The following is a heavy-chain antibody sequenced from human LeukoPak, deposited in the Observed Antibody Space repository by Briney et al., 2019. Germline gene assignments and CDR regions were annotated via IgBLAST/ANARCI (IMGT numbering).Heavy chain of an antibody. J-gene: IGHJ4*02. Sequence: GGSLRLSCAASGFTFSSYGMHWVRQAPGKGLEWVTVISNDGSNKYYADSVRGRFTISRDNSKNTLYLQMNSLRAEDTAVYYCARVYYDSSAYYWVDYWGQGTLVTVSS. CDR3: ARVYYDSSAYYWVDY. CDR1: GFTFSSYG. D-gene: IGHD3-22*01. CDR2: ISNDGSNK. V-gene: IGHV3-30*03.